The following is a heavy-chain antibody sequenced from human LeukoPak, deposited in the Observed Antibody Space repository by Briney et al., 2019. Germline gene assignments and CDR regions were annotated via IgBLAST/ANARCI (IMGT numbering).Heavy chain of an antibody. J-gene: IGHJ4*02. D-gene: IGHD3-22*01. Sequence: GGSLRLSCAASGFTFDDYGMTWVRHAPGKGLEWVSAINWNGGSTGYADSVKGRFTISRDNAKNSLYLQMNSLRAEDTALYYCARRVYYYDTSPTLLGMGFDYWGQRTLVTVSS. CDR2: INWNGGST. CDR3: ARRVYYYDTSPTLLGMGFDY. V-gene: IGHV3-20*04. CDR1: GFTFDDYG.